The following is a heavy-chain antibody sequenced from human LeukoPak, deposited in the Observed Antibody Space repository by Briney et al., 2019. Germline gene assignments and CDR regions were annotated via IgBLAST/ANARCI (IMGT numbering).Heavy chain of an antibody. Sequence: TSETLSLTCTVSGGSISSYYWSWLRQPAGKGLEWIGRIYTSGSTNYNPSLKSRVTMSVDTSKNQFSLKLSSVTAADTAVYYCARDRGYCSSTSCLNWFDPWGQGTLVTVSS. CDR1: GGSISSYY. D-gene: IGHD2-2*01. J-gene: IGHJ5*02. V-gene: IGHV4-4*07. CDR2: IYTSGST. CDR3: ARDRGYCSSTSCLNWFDP.